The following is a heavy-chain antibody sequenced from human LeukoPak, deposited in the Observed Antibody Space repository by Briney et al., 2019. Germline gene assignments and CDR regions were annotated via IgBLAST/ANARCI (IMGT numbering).Heavy chain of an antibody. Sequence: PSETLSLTCTVAADSISSSSYYWGWLRQPPWKGLEWIGSIYHSGSVFYNPSLKSRVTISVDTSKNQFSLRLTSVTAADTAVYYCAKPTSFYGDYAYWGQGALVTVSS. CDR1: ADSISSSSYY. CDR3: AKPTSFYGDYAY. V-gene: IGHV4-39*01. CDR2: IYHSGSV. D-gene: IGHD4-17*01. J-gene: IGHJ4*02.